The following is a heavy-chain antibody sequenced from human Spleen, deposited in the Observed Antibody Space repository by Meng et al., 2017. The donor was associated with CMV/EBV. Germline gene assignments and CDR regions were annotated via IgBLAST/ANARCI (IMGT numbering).Heavy chain of an antibody. CDR3: TRRPLGSTRPFDY. Sequence: CKTSGSWFNRFYIVWVRQALGQGLEWMGHINPKSGDTKYAQQFAGRVSMTRDTSIATVYMELSSLRSDDTAFYYCTRRPLGSTRPFDYWGQGTLVTVSS. J-gene: IGHJ4*02. CDR1: GSWFNRFY. V-gene: IGHV1-2*06. D-gene: IGHD1-26*01. CDR2: INPKSGDT.